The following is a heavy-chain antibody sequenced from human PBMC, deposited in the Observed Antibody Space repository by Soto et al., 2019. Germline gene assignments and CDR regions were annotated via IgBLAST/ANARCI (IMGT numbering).Heavy chain of an antibody. D-gene: IGHD3-3*01. Sequence: QVRLVQSGAEVKKPGSSVQVSCKASVGTFSSYAISWVRQAPGQGLEWMGGIIPIFGTANYAQKFQGRVTITADEYTSTAYMELSSLRSEDTAVYYCASTTIFGVFISRGKDYYGRDVWGQGTTVTVSS. CDR2: IIPIFGTA. CDR1: VGTFSSYA. V-gene: IGHV1-69*01. J-gene: IGHJ6*02. CDR3: ASTTIFGVFISRGKDYYGRDV.